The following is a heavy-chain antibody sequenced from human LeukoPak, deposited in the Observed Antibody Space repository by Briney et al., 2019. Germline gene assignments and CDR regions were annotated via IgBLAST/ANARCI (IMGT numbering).Heavy chain of an antibody. V-gene: IGHV3-9*01. J-gene: IGHJ4*02. Sequence: GGSLRLSCAASGFSFGDYAMHWVRQAPGKGLEWVSGITWNSDIKAYADAVKGRFTVSRDNAKNSLYLQMNSLRAEDTAFYCARSQALIVPELDYWGQGTLVTVSS. CDR1: GFSFGDYA. D-gene: IGHD1-14*01. CDR3: ARSQALIVPELDY. CDR2: ITWNSDIK.